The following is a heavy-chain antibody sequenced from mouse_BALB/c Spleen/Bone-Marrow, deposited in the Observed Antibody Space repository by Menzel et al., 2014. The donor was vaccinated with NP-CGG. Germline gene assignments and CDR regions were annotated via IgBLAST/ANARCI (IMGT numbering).Heavy chain of an antibody. Sequence: VESGGGLVQPGGSRKLSCAASGFTFSSFGMHWVRQAPEKGLEWVAYISSGSSTIYYADTVKGRFTISRDNPKNTLFLQMTSLRSEGTAMYYCARAGMDCWGQGTSVTVSS. CDR3: ARAGMDC. CDR2: ISSGSSTI. CDR1: GFTFSSFG. J-gene: IGHJ4*01. D-gene: IGHD3-3*01. V-gene: IGHV5-17*02.